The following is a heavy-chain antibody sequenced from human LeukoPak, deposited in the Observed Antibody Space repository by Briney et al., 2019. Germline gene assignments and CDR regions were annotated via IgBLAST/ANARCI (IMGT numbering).Heavy chain of an antibody. V-gene: IGHV1-18*01. Sequence: GASVKVSCKASGYTFTSYGISWVRQAPGQGLEWMGWISAYNGNTNYAQNLQGRATMTTDTSTSTAYMELRSLRSDDTAVYYCARDTEDCSVGRCYIDNWFDPWGQGTLVTVSS. D-gene: IGHD2-15*01. CDR3: ARDTEDCSVGRCYIDNWFDP. CDR2: ISAYNGNT. J-gene: IGHJ5*02. CDR1: GYTFTSYG.